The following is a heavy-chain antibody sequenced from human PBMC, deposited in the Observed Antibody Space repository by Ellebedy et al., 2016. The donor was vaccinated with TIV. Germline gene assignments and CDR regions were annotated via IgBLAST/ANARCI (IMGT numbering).Heavy chain of an antibody. D-gene: IGHD3-10*01. J-gene: IGHJ4*02. CDR1: GGSFSGYY. CDR3: ARALWSRELWFGELLHLYFDY. CDR2: IYYSGST. V-gene: IGHV4-34*01. Sequence: SETLSLXXAVYGGSFSGYYWSWIRQPPGKGLEWIGYIYYSGSTYYNPSLKSRVTISVDTSKNQFSLKLSSVTAADTAVYYCARALWSRELWFGELLHLYFDYWGQGTLVTVSS.